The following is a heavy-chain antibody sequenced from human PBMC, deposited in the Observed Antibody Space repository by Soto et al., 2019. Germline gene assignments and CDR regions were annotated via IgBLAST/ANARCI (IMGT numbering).Heavy chain of an antibody. CDR3: ARGGVATVFVAWDAFDM. J-gene: IGHJ3*02. D-gene: IGHD1-1*01. V-gene: IGHV3-66*01. Sequence: GGSLRLSCAASGFTVSSNYMSWVRQAPGKGLEWVSVIYSGGSTYYADSVKGRFTISRDNSKNTLYLQMNSLRAEDTAVYYCARGGVATVFVAWDAFDMWGQGTMDIVSS. CDR1: GFTVSSNY. CDR2: IYSGGST.